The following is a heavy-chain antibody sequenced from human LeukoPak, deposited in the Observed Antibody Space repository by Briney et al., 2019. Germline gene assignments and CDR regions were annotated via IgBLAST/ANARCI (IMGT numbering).Heavy chain of an antibody. V-gene: IGHV4-59*01. D-gene: IGHD3-22*01. J-gene: IGHJ4*01. Sequence: PSETLSLTCTVSGGSISSYYWSWIRQPPGKGLEWIGYIYYSGSTNYNPSLKSRVTISVDTSKNQFSLKLSSVTAADTAVYYCARSSLYYYDSSGYPGPHFDYWXXXTLVTVSS. CDR2: IYYSGST. CDR3: ARSSLYYYDSSGYPGPHFDY. CDR1: GGSISSYY.